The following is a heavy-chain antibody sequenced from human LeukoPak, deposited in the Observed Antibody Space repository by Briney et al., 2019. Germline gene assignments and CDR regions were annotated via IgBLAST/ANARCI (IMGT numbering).Heavy chain of an antibody. D-gene: IGHD6-19*01. V-gene: IGHV3-21*01. J-gene: IGHJ6*03. Sequence: PGGSLRLSCAASGFTFSSYSMNWVRQAPGKGLEWASSISSSSSYIYYADSVKGRFTISRDNAKNSLHLQMNSLRAEDTAVYYCARVASSGWYVGDYSYMDVWGKGTTVTVSS. CDR1: GFTFSSYS. CDR2: ISSSSSYI. CDR3: ARVASSGWYVGDYSYMDV.